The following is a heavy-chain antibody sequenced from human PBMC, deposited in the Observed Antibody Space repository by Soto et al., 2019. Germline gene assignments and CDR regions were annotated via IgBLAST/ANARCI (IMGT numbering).Heavy chain of an antibody. D-gene: IGHD6-13*01. CDR1: GFTFSSYA. J-gene: IGHJ4*02. Sequence: GRSLRLSCAASGFTFSSYAMSWVRQAPGKGLEWVSAISGSGGSTYYADSVKGRFTISRDNSKNTLYLQMNSLRAEDTAVYYCAKDRGFIAAAGRYYFDYWGQGTLVTVSS. CDR2: ISGSGGST. CDR3: AKDRGFIAAAGRYYFDY. V-gene: IGHV3-23*01.